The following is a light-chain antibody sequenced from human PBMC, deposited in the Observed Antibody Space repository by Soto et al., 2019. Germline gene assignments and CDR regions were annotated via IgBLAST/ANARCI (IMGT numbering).Light chain of an antibody. CDR2: RAS. J-gene: IGKJ1*01. Sequence: DIQMTQSPSTLSASGGDRVTITCRASQTISNWLAWYQQRPGKAPKLLIYRASNLETGVPSRFGGSGSGTEFTLTISSLQPDDSATYFCQQYNTYPWTFGQGTKVEIK. CDR1: QTISNW. V-gene: IGKV1-5*03. CDR3: QQYNTYPWT.